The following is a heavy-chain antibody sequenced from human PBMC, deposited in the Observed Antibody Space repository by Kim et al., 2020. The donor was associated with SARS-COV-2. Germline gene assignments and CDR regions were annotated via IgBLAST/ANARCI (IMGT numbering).Heavy chain of an antibody. CDR1: GFTFSSYG. CDR3: ASPRSTIAAAGEFDY. CDR2: ICGSGGST. V-gene: IGHV3-23*01. J-gene: IGHJ4*02. Sequence: GGSLRLSCAASGFTFSSYGMSWVRQAPGKGLEWVSVICGSGGSTYYADSVKGRFTISRDNSKNTLYLQMNSLRAEDTAVYYCASPRSTIAAAGEFDYWGQGTLVTVSS. D-gene: IGHD6-13*01.